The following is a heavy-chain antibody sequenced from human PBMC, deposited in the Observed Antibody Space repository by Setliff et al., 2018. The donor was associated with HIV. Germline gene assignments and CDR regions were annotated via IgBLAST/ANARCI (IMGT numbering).Heavy chain of an antibody. D-gene: IGHD6-13*01. CDR1: GGSISSGSYY. CDR2: IYTSGST. CDR3: ARHGYSSTWYKGGNWFDP. J-gene: IGHJ5*02. V-gene: IGHV4-61*02. Sequence: PSETLSLTCTVSGGSISSGSYYWNWIRQPAGRGLEWIGRIYTSGSTNYNPSLKSRVTISVDTSKNQFSLKLSSVTASDTAVYYCARHGYSSTWYKGGNWFDPWGQGILVTVS.